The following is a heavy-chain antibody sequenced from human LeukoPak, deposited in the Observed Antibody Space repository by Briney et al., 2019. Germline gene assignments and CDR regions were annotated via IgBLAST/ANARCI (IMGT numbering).Heavy chain of an antibody. D-gene: IGHD6-19*01. Sequence: SETLSLTCTVSGGSISSCCYYWSWIPQHPGKGLEWIGYIYYSGSTYYNPPHKSRVTISVDTSNNQFSLKLSSVTAADTAVYYCARISVAPYPYYFDYWGQGTLVTVSS. J-gene: IGHJ4*02. CDR2: IYYSGST. CDR1: GGSISSCCYY. CDR3: ARISVAPYPYYFDY. V-gene: IGHV4-31*03.